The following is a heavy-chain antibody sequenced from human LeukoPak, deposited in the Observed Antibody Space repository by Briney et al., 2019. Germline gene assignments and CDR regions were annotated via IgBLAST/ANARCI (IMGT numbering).Heavy chain of an antibody. CDR1: GFTFGDYA. Sequence: GGSLRLSCTASGFTFGDYAMSWFRQAPGKGLEWVGFIGSKAYGGTTEYAASVKGRFTISRDDSKSIAYLQMNSLKTEDTAVYYCTRDRYVEMATSSFDYWGQGTLVTVSS. D-gene: IGHD5-24*01. V-gene: IGHV3-49*03. J-gene: IGHJ4*02. CDR2: IGSKAYGGTT. CDR3: TRDRYVEMATSSFDY.